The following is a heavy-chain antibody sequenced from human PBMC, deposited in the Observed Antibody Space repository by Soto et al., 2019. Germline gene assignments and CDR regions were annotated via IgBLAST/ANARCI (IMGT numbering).Heavy chain of an antibody. V-gene: IGHV3-21*01. J-gene: IGHJ6*02. D-gene: IGHD2-15*01. Sequence: GGSLRLSCAASGFNFNSYTINWVRQAPGKRLEWLSSISSSGYIFSTDSVRGRFTISRDNAKNSVYLQINRLRAEDTAVYFCARDCSGGSCYPGMDVWGQGTTVTVSS. CDR1: GFNFNSYT. CDR3: ARDCSGGSCYPGMDV. CDR2: ISSSGYI.